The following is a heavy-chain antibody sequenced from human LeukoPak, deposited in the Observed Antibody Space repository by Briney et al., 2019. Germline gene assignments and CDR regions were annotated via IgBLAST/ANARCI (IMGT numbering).Heavy chain of an antibody. CDR1: GGSISSYY. Sequence: SETLSLTCTVSGGSISSYYWSWIRQPAGKGLEWIGRIYTSGSTNYNPSLKSRVTMSVDTSKNQFSLKLSSVTAADTAVYYCSESRRSFDWFDPWGQGTLVTVSS. D-gene: IGHD3-9*01. J-gene: IGHJ5*02. CDR2: IYTSGST. CDR3: SESRRSFDWFDP. V-gene: IGHV4-4*07.